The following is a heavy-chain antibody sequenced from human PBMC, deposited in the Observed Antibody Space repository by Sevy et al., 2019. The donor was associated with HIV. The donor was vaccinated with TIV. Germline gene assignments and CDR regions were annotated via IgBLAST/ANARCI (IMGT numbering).Heavy chain of an antibody. V-gene: IGHV3-30*18. CDR1: GFTFSSYG. D-gene: IGHD3-10*01. J-gene: IGHJ6*02. CDR2: ISYDGSNK. Sequence: GGSLRLSCAASGFTFSSYGMHWVRQAPGKGLEWVAVISYDGSNKYYADSVKGRFTISRDNSKNTLYLQMNSLRAEDTAGYYCAKDEGTMVRGVQLVVTAIPRGGGMDVWGQGTTVTVSS. CDR3: AKDEGTMVRGVQLVVTAIPRGGGMDV.